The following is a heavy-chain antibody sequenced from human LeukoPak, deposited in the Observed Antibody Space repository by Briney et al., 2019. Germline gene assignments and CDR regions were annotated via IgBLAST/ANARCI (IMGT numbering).Heavy chain of an antibody. CDR3: AREGSSWPRDFQH. D-gene: IGHD6-13*01. CDR2: IYSGGDT. V-gene: IGHV3-66*02. CDR1: GFTVSSNF. J-gene: IGHJ1*01. Sequence: GGSLRLSCAASGFTVSSNFMSWVRQAPGKGLEWVSVIYSGGDTYYADSVKGRFTVSRDNSKNTLYLQMNSLRAEDTAVYYCAREGSSWPRDFQHWGQGTLVTVSS.